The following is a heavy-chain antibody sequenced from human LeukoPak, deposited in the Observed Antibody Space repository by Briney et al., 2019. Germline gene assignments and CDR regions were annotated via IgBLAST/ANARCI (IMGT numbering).Heavy chain of an antibody. V-gene: IGHV3-74*01. J-gene: IGHJ6*02. CDR3: ARKGPIAVAGTTDYYYYGMDV. D-gene: IGHD6-19*01. CDR2: INSDGSST. Sequence: GGSLRLSCAASGFIFSSYWMHWVRQAPGKGLVWVSRINSDGSSTSYADSVKGRFTISRDNAKNSLYLQMNSLRAEDTAVYYCARKGPIAVAGTTDYYYYGMDVWGQGTTVTVSS. CDR1: GFIFSSYW.